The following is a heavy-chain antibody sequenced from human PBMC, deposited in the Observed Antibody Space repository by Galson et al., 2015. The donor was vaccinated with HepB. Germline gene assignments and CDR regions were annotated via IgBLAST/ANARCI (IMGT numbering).Heavy chain of an antibody. CDR1: GFTFSSYG. J-gene: IGHJ4*02. D-gene: IGHD5-18*01. CDR2: ISYDGSNK. CDR3: ATRGYSYGFIYNY. Sequence: SLRLSCAASGFTFSSYGMHWVRQAPGKGLEWVAVISYDGSNKYYADSVKGRFTISRDNSKNTLYLQMNSLRAEDTAVYYCATRGYSYGFIYNYWGQGTLVTVSS. V-gene: IGHV3-30*03.